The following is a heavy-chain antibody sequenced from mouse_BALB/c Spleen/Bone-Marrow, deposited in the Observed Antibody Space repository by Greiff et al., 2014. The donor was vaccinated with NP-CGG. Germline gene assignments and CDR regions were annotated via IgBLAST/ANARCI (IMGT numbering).Heavy chain of an antibody. Sequence: QVQLKESGAELAKPGASVKMSCRASGYSFTSYWMHWVKQRPGRGLEWIGFINPSTGYTEYNQKFKDKATLTADKSSNTAYMQLSSLTSEDSAVYYCARGYGSSTVFAYWGQGTLVTVSP. CDR3: ARGYGSSTVFAY. V-gene: IGHV1-7*01. J-gene: IGHJ3*01. CDR1: GYSFTSYW. CDR2: INPSTGYT. D-gene: IGHD1-1*01.